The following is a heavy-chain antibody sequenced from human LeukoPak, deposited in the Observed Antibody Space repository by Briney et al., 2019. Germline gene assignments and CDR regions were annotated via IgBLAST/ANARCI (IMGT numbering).Heavy chain of an antibody. CDR3: ARGVTARGFYYYMDI. CDR1: GYTFTGYY. CDR2: INPHSGGT. J-gene: IGHJ6*03. D-gene: IGHD2-21*02. Sequence: WASVKVSCKASGYTFTGYYIQWVRQAPGQGLEWMGWINPHSGGTNYAQEFQGSVTMTRDTSISTAHMELSSLSPDDTAVYSCARGVTARGFYYYMDIWGNGTTVTISS. V-gene: IGHV1-2*02.